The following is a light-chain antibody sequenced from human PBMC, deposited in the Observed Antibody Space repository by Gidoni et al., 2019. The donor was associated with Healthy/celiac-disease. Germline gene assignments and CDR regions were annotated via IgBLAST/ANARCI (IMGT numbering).Light chain of an antibody. J-gene: IGLJ2*01. V-gene: IGLV1-51*01. Sequence: QSVLTQPPSVSAAPGQKVTISCSGSSSNIGNNYGFWYQQLPGTAPKLLIYDNNKRPSGIPDRFSGSKSGTSATLGITGLQTGDEADYYCGTWDSSLSAVVFGGGTKLTVL. CDR1: SSNIGNNY. CDR2: DNN. CDR3: GTWDSSLSAVV.